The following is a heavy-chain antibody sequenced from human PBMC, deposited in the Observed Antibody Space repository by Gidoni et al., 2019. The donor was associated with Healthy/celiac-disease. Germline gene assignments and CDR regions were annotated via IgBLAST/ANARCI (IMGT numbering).Heavy chain of an antibody. Sequence: ELQLLASGGGLVQPGGSLRLSCAASGFTFSSYASSWVRQAPGKGLEWVSAISGSGGSTYYADSVKGRFTISRDNSKNTLYLQMNSLRAEDTAVYYCARPGYSSSWFSDYWGQGTLVTVSS. J-gene: IGHJ4*02. D-gene: IGHD6-13*01. CDR3: ARPGYSSSWFSDY. CDR2: ISGSGGST. V-gene: IGHV3-23*01. CDR1: GFTFSSYA.